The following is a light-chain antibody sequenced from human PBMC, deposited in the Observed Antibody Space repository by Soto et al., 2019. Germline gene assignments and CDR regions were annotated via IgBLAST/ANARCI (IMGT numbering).Light chain of an antibody. CDR1: QSVSISY. CDR2: GAS. CDR3: QHYGTSAL. V-gene: IGKV3-20*01. Sequence: EIVLTQSPGTLSLSPGERATLSCRASQSVSISYFAWYQQKPGQAPRLLIYGASSRATGIPDRFSVSASGTDFTLTISRLEPEDFAVYYCQHYGTSALFGPGTKVDIK. J-gene: IGKJ3*01.